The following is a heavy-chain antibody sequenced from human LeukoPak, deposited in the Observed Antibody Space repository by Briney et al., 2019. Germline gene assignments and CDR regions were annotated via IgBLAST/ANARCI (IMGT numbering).Heavy chain of an antibody. CDR3: AKGLRIWWEIPPY. Sequence: PGGSLRLSCAASGFTFSSYGMHWVRQAPGKGLEWVAFIRYDGSNKYYADSVKGRFTISRDNSKNTLYLQMNSLRAEDTAVYYCAKGLRIWWEIPPYWGQGTLVTVSS. CDR2: IRYDGSNK. J-gene: IGHJ4*02. CDR1: GFTFSSYG. V-gene: IGHV3-30*02. D-gene: IGHD1-26*01.